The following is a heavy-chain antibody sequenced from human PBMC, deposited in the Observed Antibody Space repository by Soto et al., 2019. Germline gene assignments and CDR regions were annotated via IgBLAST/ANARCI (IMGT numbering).Heavy chain of an antibody. J-gene: IGHJ3*02. V-gene: IGHV1-46*03. D-gene: IGHD5-12*01. CDR3: ARDGGFREYSGYDLGARDAFDI. Sequence: ASVKVSCKASGYTFTSYYMHWVRQAPGQGLEWMGIINPSGGSTSYAQKFQGRVTMTRDTSTSTVYMELSSLRSEDTAVYYCARDGGFREYSGYDLGARDAFDIWGQGTMVTVSS. CDR2: INPSGGST. CDR1: GYTFTSYY.